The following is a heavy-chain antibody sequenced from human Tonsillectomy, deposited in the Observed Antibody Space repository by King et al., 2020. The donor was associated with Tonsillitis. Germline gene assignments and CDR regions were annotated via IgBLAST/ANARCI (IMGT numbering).Heavy chain of an antibody. J-gene: IGHJ4*02. D-gene: IGHD2-15*01. CDR3: ARAPGYCSGGSCFPIFYS. Sequence: SWMRQPPGKGLEWIVYIYSSGSANYNPSLKSRVTISVDTSKNQFSLKLSSVTAADTAVYYCARAPGYCSGGSCFPIFYSLGQRTLVTVSS. V-gene: IGHV4-59*01. CDR2: IYSSGSA.